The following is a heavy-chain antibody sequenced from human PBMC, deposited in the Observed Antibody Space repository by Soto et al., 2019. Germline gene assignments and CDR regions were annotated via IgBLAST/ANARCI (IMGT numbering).Heavy chain of an antibody. V-gene: IGHV4-61*01. D-gene: IGHD1-26*01. J-gene: IGHJ4*02. CDR2: IYYSGST. CDR1: GGSVSSGSYY. CDR3: ARGEPDLGYFDY. Sequence: PSETLSLTCTVSGGSVSSGSYYWSWIRQPPGKGLEWIGYIYYSGSTNYNPSLKSRVTISVDTSKNQFSLKLSSVTAADTAVYYCARGEPDLGYFDYWGQGTLVTVSS.